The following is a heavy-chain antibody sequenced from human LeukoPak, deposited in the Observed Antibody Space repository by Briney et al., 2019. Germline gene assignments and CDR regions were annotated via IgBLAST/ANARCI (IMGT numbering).Heavy chain of an antibody. D-gene: IGHD3-22*01. CDR2: ISGSGGST. CDR1: GFTFSNYA. V-gene: IGHV3-23*01. J-gene: IGHJ4*02. CDR3: AKGEGYYGSSGYYLFDY. Sequence: GGSLRLSCAASGFTFSNYAMSWVRQAPGKGLEWVSGISGSGGSTYYAGSVKGRFTISRDNSMNTLYLQMNSLRAEDTAVYYCAKGEGYYGSSGYYLFDYWGQGTLVTVSS.